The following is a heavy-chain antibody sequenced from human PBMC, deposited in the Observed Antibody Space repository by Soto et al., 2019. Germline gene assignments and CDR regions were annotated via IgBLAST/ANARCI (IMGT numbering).Heavy chain of an antibody. J-gene: IGHJ4*02. V-gene: IGHV4-34*01. CDR2: INHRGST. D-gene: IGHD3-22*01. CDR3: ARGLAVVVITTYFDY. Sequence: QVQLQQWGAGLLKPSETLSLTCAVYGGSFSGYYWSWIRQPPGKGLEWIGEINHRGSTNYNQSLKSRVTLSVDTSKNQFSLKLSSVTAADTAVYYCARGLAVVVITTYFDYWGQGTLVTVSS. CDR1: GGSFSGYY.